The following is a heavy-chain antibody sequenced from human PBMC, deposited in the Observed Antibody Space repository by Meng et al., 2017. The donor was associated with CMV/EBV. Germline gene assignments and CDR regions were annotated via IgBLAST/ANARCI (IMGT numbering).Heavy chain of an antibody. V-gene: IGHV4-34*01. CDR2: INHSGST. J-gene: IGHJ4*02. Sequence: QVPLQQWGAGLLKPSETLSLTCAVYGGSFSGYYWSWIRQPPGKGLEWIGEINHSGSTNYNPSLKSRVTISVDTSKNQFSLKLSSVTAADTAVYYCARGGPNDSSGYYPYYFDYWGQGTLVTVSS. D-gene: IGHD3-22*01. CDR3: ARGGPNDSSGYYPYYFDY. CDR1: GGSFSGYY.